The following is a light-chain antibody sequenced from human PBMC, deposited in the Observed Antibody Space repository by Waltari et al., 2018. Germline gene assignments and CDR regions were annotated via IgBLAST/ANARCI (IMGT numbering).Light chain of an antibody. Sequence: QMTQSSSSLSASVGDRVTITCRASQTIDYLSWYQHKPGEAPKLLIYETSTLQSGVPTRFSGSKFGTTFILTISSLQPEDFATYFCQPNYDTPRTFGQGTKVDIK. CDR3: QPNYDTPRT. CDR1: QTIDY. V-gene: IGKV1-39*01. J-gene: IGKJ2*02. CDR2: ETS.